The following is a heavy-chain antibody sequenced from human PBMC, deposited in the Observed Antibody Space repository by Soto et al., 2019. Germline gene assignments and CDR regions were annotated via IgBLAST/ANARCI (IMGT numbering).Heavy chain of an antibody. V-gene: IGHV4-31*03. CDR2: IYYSGST. D-gene: IGHD3-10*01. Sequence: QVQLQESGPGLVKPSQTLSLTCTVSGGSISSGGYYWSWIRQHPGKGLEWIGYIYYSGSTYYNPSLKRRVTISVDTSKNQFSLKLSSVTAADTAVYYCARAGPTYYYGSGELYNWFDPWGQGTLVTVSS. J-gene: IGHJ5*02. CDR1: GGSISSGGYY. CDR3: ARAGPTYYYGSGELYNWFDP.